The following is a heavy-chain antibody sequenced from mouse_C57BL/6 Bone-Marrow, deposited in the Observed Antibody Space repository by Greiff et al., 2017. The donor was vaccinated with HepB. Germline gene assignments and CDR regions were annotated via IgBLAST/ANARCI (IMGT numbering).Heavy chain of an antibody. J-gene: IGHJ2*01. D-gene: IGHD2-2*01. CDR2: ISSGGDYI. CDR1: GFTFSSYA. CDR3: TRVGYHYFDY. V-gene: IGHV5-9-1*02. Sequence: EVHLVESGEGLVKPGGSLKLSCAPSGFTFSSYAMSWVRQTPEKRLEWVAYISSGGDYIYYADTVKGRFTISRDNARNTLYLQMSSLKSEDTAMYYCTRVGYHYFDYWGEGTTLTVSS.